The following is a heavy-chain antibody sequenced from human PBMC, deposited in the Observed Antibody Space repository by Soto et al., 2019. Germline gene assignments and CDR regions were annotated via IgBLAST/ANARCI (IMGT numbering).Heavy chain of an antibody. CDR1: GGSISSGNYY. CDR3: ASTYYNASSGPFDY. J-gene: IGHJ4*02. V-gene: IGHV4-31*03. Sequence: QVQLQESGPGLVKPSQTLSLTCTVSGGSISSGNYYWSWIRQHPGKGLEWIGYIYYSGSTYYNLSLKSRGTNSVDTTKNQFALKLSSVTAADTAVYYCASTYYNASSGPFDYCGQGTLVTVSS. CDR2: IYYSGST. D-gene: IGHD3-22*01.